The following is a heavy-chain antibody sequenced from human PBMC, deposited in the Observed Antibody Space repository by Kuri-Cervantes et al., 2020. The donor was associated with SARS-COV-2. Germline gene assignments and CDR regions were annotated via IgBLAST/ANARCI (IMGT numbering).Heavy chain of an antibody. J-gene: IGHJ3*02. Sequence: ASVKVSCKASGYTFTSYDINWVRQATGQGLEWMGWMNPNSGNTGYAQKFQGRVTMTRNTSVSTAYMELSSLRSEDTAVYYCARGPPGSGWFSIWGQGTMVTVPS. CDR2: MNPNSGNT. V-gene: IGHV1-8*02. D-gene: IGHD6-19*01. CDR3: ARGPPGSGWFSI. CDR1: GYTFTSYD.